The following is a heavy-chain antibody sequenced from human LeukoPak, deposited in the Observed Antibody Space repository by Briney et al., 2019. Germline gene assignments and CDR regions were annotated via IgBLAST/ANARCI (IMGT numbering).Heavy chain of an antibody. Sequence: PSETLSLTCTVSGGSISNTDSYWGWVRQPPGKGLEWIGSITYSGSTYYNPPLRSRVTISIDTSKNQFSLKLTSVTAADTAVYYCARPSRGSGFNYGYSGYFDYWDQGTLVTVSS. D-gene: IGHD5-18*01. J-gene: IGHJ4*02. CDR3: ARPSRGSGFNYGYSGYFDY. CDR2: ITYSGST. CDR1: GGSISNTDSY. V-gene: IGHV4-39*01.